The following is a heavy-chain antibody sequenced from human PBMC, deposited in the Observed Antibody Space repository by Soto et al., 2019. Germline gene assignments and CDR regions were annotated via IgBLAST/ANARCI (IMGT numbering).Heavy chain of an antibody. D-gene: IGHD1-26*01. Sequence: VQLVESGGGLVQPGGSLRLSCAASGFTFSSYSMHWVRQAPGKGLEWVAVIWYDGSNKYYADSVKGRFTISRDNSKNTLYLQMNSLRAEDTAVHYCARDRASYEPPDFDYWGQGTLVTVSS. CDR1: GFTFSSYS. CDR2: IWYDGSNK. CDR3: ARDRASYEPPDFDY. V-gene: IGHV3-33*08. J-gene: IGHJ4*02.